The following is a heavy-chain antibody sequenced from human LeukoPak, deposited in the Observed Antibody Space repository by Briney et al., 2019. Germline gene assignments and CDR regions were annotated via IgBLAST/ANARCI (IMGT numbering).Heavy chain of an antibody. CDR1: GGSISGYY. Sequence: PSETLSLTCTVSGGSISGYYWSWSRQPPGKGVEWIGNLYYMRGAWYKSSLKSRVTTSVDTSRNEFSLKLSSVTAADTAMYYCARDPALGGTEDYRDFGGVESVDVLVVGAQGTMFTVFS. CDR2: LYYMRGA. CDR3: ARDPALGGTEDYRDFGGVESVDVLVV. J-gene: IGHJ3*01. D-gene: IGHD4-17*01. V-gene: IGHV4-59*01.